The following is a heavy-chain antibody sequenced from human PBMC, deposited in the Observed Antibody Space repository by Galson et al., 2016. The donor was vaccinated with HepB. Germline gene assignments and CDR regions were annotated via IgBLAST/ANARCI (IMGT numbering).Heavy chain of an antibody. CDR3: AASGSYLAADY. Sequence: SLRLSCAASGFTFDDYTMHCVRQAPGKGLEWVAVILYDGRNKYYADSVKGRFTISRDNSKNTLYLNMSSLRPEDTAVYYCAASGSYLAADYWGQGTLVTVSS. V-gene: IGHV3-30*03. CDR2: ILYDGRNK. J-gene: IGHJ4*02. D-gene: IGHD1-26*01. CDR1: GFTFDDYT.